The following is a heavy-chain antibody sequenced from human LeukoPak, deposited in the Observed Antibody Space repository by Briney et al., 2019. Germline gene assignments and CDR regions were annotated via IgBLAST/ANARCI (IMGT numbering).Heavy chain of an antibody. CDR2: ICNSGSST. Sequence: AGTLSLSCAASGLTFSNYAMSWVRQAPGKGLEWISGICNSGSSTHYADSVKGRFIISRANSKNSPELQMNSLKAKDVAVYSCVKRGIMIGKVIIVGFHKEAYYFDCWGQRTLVTVSS. CDR1: GLTFSNYA. J-gene: IGHJ4*02. CDR3: VKRGIMIGKVIIVGFHKEAYYFDC. D-gene: IGHD3-10*01. V-gene: IGHV3-23*01.